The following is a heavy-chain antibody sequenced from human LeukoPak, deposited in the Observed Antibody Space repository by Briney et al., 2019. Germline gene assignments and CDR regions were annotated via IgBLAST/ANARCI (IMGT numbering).Heavy chain of an antibody. J-gene: IGHJ5*02. CDR2: IWYDSSNQ. Sequence: GGSLRLSCAASGFTFNRYGMHWVRQAPGRGPEWVAVIWYDSSNQYYGDSVKGRFTISRDNSRNTLYLEMNSLRVEDTAVYYCARAPSSGWYWFDPWGQGTLVTVSS. CDR1: GFTFNRYG. V-gene: IGHV3-33*01. D-gene: IGHD6-19*01. CDR3: ARAPSSGWYWFDP.